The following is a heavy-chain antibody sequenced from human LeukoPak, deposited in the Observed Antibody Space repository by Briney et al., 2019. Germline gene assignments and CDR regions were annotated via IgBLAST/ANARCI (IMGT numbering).Heavy chain of an antibody. D-gene: IGHD1-1*01. CDR3: ARDKSLDSELEDAFDI. Sequence: GASVKVSCKASGYTFTSYGISWVRQAPGQGLEWMGWISAYNGNTNYAQKLQGRVTMTTDTSTSTAYMELRSLRSDDTAVYYCARDKSLDSELEDAFDIWGQGTMVTVSS. J-gene: IGHJ3*02. CDR1: GYTFTSYG. V-gene: IGHV1-18*01. CDR2: ISAYNGNT.